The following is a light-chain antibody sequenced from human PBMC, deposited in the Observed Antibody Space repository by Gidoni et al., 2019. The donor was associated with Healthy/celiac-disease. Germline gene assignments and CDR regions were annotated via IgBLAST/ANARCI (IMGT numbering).Light chain of an antibody. V-gene: IGKV1-39*01. CDR2: APS. J-gene: IGKJ2*01. CDR3: QQSYSTPVT. Sequence: DIQLTQSPFSLSASVGDRVTITCRASQSISSYLNWYQQKPGKAPKLLIHAPSSLQSGVPSRFSGSGSGTDFTLTISSLQPEDFATYYCQQSYSTPVTVGQGTKLEIK. CDR1: QSISSY.